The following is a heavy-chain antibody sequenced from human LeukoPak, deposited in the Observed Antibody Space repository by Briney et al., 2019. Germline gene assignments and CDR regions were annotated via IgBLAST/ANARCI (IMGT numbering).Heavy chain of an antibody. Sequence: SETLSLTCTVSGASISSSNYYWGWIRQPPGKGLEWIGSIYYSGSTFYNPSLKSRVTISEDTSMNQFSLKLRSVTASDTAVYYCARSSWITAFDYWGQGTLVTVSS. D-gene: IGHD3-16*01. V-gene: IGHV4-39*07. J-gene: IGHJ4*02. CDR2: IYYSGST. CDR1: GASISSSNYY. CDR3: ARSSWITAFDY.